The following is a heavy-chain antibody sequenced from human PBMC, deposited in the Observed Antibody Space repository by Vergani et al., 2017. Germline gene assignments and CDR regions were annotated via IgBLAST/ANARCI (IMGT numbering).Heavy chain of an antibody. J-gene: IGHJ3*02. CDR2: ISAYNGNT. CDR1: GYTFTSYG. Sequence: QVQLVQSGAEVKKPGASVKVSCKASGYTFTSYGISWVRQAPGQGLEWMGWISAYNGNTNYAQKLQGRVTMTTDTSTSTAYMELRSLRAEDTAVYYCAKDSPYYYDSSGPIKGGAFDIWGQGTMVTVSS. D-gene: IGHD3-22*01. CDR3: AKDSPYYYDSSGPIKGGAFDI. V-gene: IGHV1-18*01.